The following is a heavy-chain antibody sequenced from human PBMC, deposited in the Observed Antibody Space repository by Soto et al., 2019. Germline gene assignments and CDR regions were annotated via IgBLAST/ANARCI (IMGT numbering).Heavy chain of an antibody. Sequence: SWTLSLTCTVSVRSISSGGYYWSWIRQHPGKGLEWIGYIYYSGSTYYNPSLNSRVTISVDTSKNQFSLKLSSVTAADTAVYYCARGINYYDSSGYYFFDYWGQGTLVTVSS. CDR3: ARGINYYDSSGYYFFDY. J-gene: IGHJ4*02. CDR2: IYYSGST. D-gene: IGHD3-22*01. V-gene: IGHV4-31*03. CDR1: VRSISSGGYY.